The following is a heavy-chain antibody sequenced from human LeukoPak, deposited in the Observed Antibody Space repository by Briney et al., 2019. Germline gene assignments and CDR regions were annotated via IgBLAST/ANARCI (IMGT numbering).Heavy chain of an antibody. D-gene: IGHD5-24*01. Sequence: ASVKVSCKXSGGTFSSYAISWVRQAPGQGLEWMGRIIPIFGTANYAQKFQGRVTITTDESTSTAYMELSSLRSEDTAVYYCARDLSREMATIEDAFDIWGQGTMVTVSS. CDR1: GGTFSSYA. J-gene: IGHJ3*02. CDR3: ARDLSREMATIEDAFDI. V-gene: IGHV1-69*05. CDR2: IIPIFGTA.